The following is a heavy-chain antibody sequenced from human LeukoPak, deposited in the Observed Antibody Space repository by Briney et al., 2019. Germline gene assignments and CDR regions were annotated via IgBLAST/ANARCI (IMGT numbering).Heavy chain of an antibody. CDR1: GGSISSSNW. D-gene: IGHD3-10*01. CDR3: ARGNYYGSGSYYTPTYYYYGMDV. CDR2: IYHSGST. V-gene: IGHV4-4*02. J-gene: IGHJ6*04. Sequence: SETLSLTCAVSGGSISSSNWWSWVRQPPGKGLEWIGEIYHSGSTNYNPSLKSRVTISVGKSKNQFSLKLSSVTAADTAVYYCARGNYYGSGSYYTPTYYYYGMDVWGKGTTVTVSS.